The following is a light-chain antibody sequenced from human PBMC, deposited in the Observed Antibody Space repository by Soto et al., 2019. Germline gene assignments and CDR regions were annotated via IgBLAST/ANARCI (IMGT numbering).Light chain of an antibody. CDR3: QHYNNWPPWT. CDR2: GAS. Sequence: EIVMTQSPVTLSVSPGERATLSCRASQSVSINLAWYQQKPGQAPRLLIYGASTRATGIPARFSGSGSGTKFTLSISSLQSEDFAVYYCQHYNNWPPWTFGQGTKEEIK. V-gene: IGKV3-15*01. J-gene: IGKJ1*01. CDR1: QSVSIN.